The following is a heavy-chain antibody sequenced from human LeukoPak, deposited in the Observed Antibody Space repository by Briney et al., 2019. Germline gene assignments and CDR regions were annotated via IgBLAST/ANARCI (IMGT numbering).Heavy chain of an antibody. D-gene: IGHD3-3*01. J-gene: IGHJ5*02. CDR3: AGHYDFWSGYLNWFDP. Sequence: PGGSLRLSCAASGFTFSSYSMNWVRQAPGKGLEWVSSISSSSSYIYYADSVKGRFTISRDNAKNSLCLQMNSLRAEDTAVYYCAGHYDFWSGYLNWFDPWGQGTLVTVSS. CDR1: GFTFSSYS. CDR2: ISSSSSYI. V-gene: IGHV3-21*01.